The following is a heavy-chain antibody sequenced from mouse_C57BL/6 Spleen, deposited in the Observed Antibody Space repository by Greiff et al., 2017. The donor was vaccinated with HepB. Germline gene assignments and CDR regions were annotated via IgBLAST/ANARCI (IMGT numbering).Heavy chain of an antibody. D-gene: IGHD1-1*01. CDR3: ASNKGRYPYYAMDY. CDR2: IWSGGST. J-gene: IGHJ4*01. Sequence: VQLQQSGPGLVQPSQSLSITCTVSGFSLTSYGVHWVRQSPGKGLEWLGVIWSGGSTDYNAAFISRLSISKDNSKSQVFFNMNSLQADDTAIYYCASNKGRYPYYAMDYWGQGTSVTVSS. V-gene: IGHV2-2*01. CDR1: GFSLTSYG.